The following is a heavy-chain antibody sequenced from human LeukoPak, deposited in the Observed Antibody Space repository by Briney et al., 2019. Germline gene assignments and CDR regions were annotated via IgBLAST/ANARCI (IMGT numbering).Heavy chain of an antibody. CDR2: IYCVGNT. CDR1: GGSISSYY. D-gene: IGHD2-15*01. CDR3: ARGSGSGNWYFDL. J-gene: IGHJ2*01. V-gene: IGHV4-59*01. Sequence: SENLSLTCTCSGGSISSYYWSWIRQPPGKGLEWVGYIYCVGNTNYNPSPKSRVSISVATSKTQFSLKLRSVPAADTAVYYCARGSGSGNWYFDLWGRGTLVTVSS.